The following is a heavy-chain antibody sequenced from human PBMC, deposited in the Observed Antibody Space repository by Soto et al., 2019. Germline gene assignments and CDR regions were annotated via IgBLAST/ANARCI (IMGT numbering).Heavy chain of an antibody. CDR2: INHSGST. D-gene: IGHD3-3*01. Sequence: PSETLSLTCAVYGGSFSGYYWSWIRQPPGKGLEWIGEINHSGSTNYNPSLRSRVTISVDTSKNQFSLKLSSVTAADTAVYYCARGPYYDFWSGYYPFYYYYYDMDVWGQGTTVTVSS. CDR1: GGSFSGYY. J-gene: IGHJ6*02. CDR3: ARGPYYDFWSGYYPFYYYYYDMDV. V-gene: IGHV4-34*01.